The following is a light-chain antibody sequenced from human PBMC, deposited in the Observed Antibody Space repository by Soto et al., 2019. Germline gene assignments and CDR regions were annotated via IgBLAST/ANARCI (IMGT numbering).Light chain of an antibody. V-gene: IGLV2-23*02. Sequence: QSVLTQPASVSGSPGQSIAISCTGTSSDVGSYTLVSWYQQHPGKAPKLMIFEVSRRPSGVSNRFSGSKSGNTASLTISGLQAEDEADYFCCSYAGSGTVVFGGGTKLTVL. CDR2: EVS. CDR3: CSYAGSGTVV. CDR1: SSDVGSYTL. J-gene: IGLJ2*01.